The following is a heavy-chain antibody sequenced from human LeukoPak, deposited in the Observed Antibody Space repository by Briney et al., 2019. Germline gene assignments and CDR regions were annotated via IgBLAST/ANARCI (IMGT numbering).Heavy chain of an antibody. CDR2: INHSGST. D-gene: IGHD5-18*01. V-gene: IGHV4-34*01. Sequence: SETLSLTCAVYGGSFSGYYWSWIRQPPGKGLEWIGEINHSGSTNYNPSLKSPVTISVDTSKNQFSLKLSSVTAADTAVYYCARGRIQLWLRYYYYMDVWGKGTTVTVSS. CDR3: ARGRIQLWLRYYYYMDV. J-gene: IGHJ6*03. CDR1: GGSFSGYY.